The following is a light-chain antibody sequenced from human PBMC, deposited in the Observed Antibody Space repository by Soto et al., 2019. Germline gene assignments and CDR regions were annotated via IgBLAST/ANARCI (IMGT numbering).Light chain of an antibody. CDR2: KAS. CDR3: QHKGT. J-gene: IGKJ1*01. Sequence: DIQMTQSPSTLSASVGDKVTITCRASQSISSWLAWYQQKPGKAPKLLIYKASSLESGVPSRFSGSGSGTEFTLTISSLQRDDFATYYCQHKGTFGQGTKVDIK. V-gene: IGKV1-5*03. CDR1: QSISSW.